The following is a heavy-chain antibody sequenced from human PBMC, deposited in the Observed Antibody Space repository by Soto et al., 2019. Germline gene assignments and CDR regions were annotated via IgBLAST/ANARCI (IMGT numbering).Heavy chain of an antibody. D-gene: IGHD3-9*01. Sequence: EVQLVESGGGLVKPGGSLRLSCAPSGFTFSNVWMNWVRQAPGKGLEWVGRIKSIREAGTTDYAAPVKGRFTISRDDSKYTLYLQMNSLRTEDSAVYYCTTGIRYFDFWGQGTLVTVSS. CDR3: TTGIRYFDF. CDR1: GFTFSNVW. V-gene: IGHV3-15*07. CDR2: IKSIREAGTT. J-gene: IGHJ4*02.